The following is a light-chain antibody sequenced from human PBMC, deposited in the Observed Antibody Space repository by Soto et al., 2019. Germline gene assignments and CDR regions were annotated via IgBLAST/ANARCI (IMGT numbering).Light chain of an antibody. J-gene: IGKJ2*01. CDR2: KAS. V-gene: IGKV1-5*03. Sequence: DIQMTQSPSTLFASVGDRVTITCRASQSISSWLAWYQQKPGKAPNLLIYKASSLESGVPSRFSGCGSGTEFTLTISSLQPDDFATYYCQQYNSYSPYTFGQGTKLEIK. CDR3: QQYNSYSPYT. CDR1: QSISSW.